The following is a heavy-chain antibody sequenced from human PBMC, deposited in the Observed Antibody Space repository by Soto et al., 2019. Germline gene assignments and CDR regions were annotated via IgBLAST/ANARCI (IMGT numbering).Heavy chain of an antibody. CDR2: IKEDGSEE. CDR1: GFTFTSYW. D-gene: IGHD3-10*01. Sequence: EVQLVESGGGLVQPGGSLRLSCAASGFTFTSYWMSWVRQAPGKGLEGVANIKEDGSEEKYVDSVKGRFTISRDIAKNSLSLQMNSLRPEDTAVYYCARVITLYSGSFRYFDYWGQGTLVTVSS. V-gene: IGHV3-7*04. J-gene: IGHJ4*02. CDR3: ARVITLYSGSFRYFDY.